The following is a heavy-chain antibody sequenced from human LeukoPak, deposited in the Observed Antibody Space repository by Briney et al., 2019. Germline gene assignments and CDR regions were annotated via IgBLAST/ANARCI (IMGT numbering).Heavy chain of an antibody. CDR2: ISYDGSNK. CDR3: AKDRYYYDSSGDFDY. V-gene: IGHV3-30*18. Sequence: GGSLRLSCAASGFTFSSYGMHWVRQAPGKGLEWVAVISYDGSNKYYADSVKGRFTISRDNSKNPLYLQMNSLRAEDTAVYYCAKDRYYYDSSGDFDYWGQGTLVTVSS. CDR1: GFTFSSYG. J-gene: IGHJ4*02. D-gene: IGHD3-22*01.